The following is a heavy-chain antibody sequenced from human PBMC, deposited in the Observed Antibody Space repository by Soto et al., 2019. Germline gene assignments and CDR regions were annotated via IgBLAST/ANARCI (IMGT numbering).Heavy chain of an antibody. CDR1: GFSFSTSG. Sequence: GGSLRLSCAASGFSFSTSGMHWVRELPGKGLEWVAGLSWDRSTVAYADSVQGRFTISRDHAKNSVDLLMDSLRPDDTALYFCAVSSPDIVVLPSSIYFTSWGPGTQVTVSS. CDR2: LSWDRSTV. J-gene: IGHJ4*02. D-gene: IGHD2-15*01. CDR3: AVSSPDIVVLPSSIYFTS. V-gene: IGHV3-9*01.